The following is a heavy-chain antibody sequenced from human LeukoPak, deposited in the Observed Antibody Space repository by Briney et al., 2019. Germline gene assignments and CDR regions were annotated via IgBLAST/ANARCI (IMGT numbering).Heavy chain of an antibody. D-gene: IGHD3-22*01. Sequence: ASVKVSCKASGGTFSSYAISWVRQAPGQGLEWMGGIIPIFGTANYAQKFQGRVTITADESTSTAYMELSSLRSEDTAVYYCARSRGSGYYRFYNWFDPWGQGTLVTVSS. V-gene: IGHV1-69*13. CDR2: IIPIFGTA. J-gene: IGHJ5*02. CDR1: GGTFSSYA. CDR3: ARSRGSGYYRFYNWFDP.